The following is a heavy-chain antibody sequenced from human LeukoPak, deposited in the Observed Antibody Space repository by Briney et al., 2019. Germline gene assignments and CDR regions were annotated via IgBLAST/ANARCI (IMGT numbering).Heavy chain of an antibody. D-gene: IGHD3-3*01. J-gene: IGHJ4*02. V-gene: IGHV4-59*01. CDR2: IHYSGST. Sequence: PSEALSLTCTVSGGSISSYYWTWIRQPPGKELEWIGYIHYSGSTNYKASLKSRVTISVDTSKNQFSLKLSSVTAADTAVYYCARANDFWSGYEYYFDYWGQGTLVTVSS. CDR1: GGSISSYY. CDR3: ARANDFWSGYEYYFDY.